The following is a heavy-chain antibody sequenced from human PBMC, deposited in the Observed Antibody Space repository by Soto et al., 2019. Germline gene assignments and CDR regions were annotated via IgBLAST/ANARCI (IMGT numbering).Heavy chain of an antibody. D-gene: IGHD2-2*01. Sequence: SGPTLVNPTQTLTLTCTFSGFSLSTSGMCVSWIRQPPGKALEWLALIDWDDDKYYSTSLKTRLTISKDTSKNQVVLTMTNMDPVDTATYYCARIRLGYCSSTSCSAPFDYWGQGTLVTVSS. J-gene: IGHJ4*02. CDR3: ARIRLGYCSSTSCSAPFDY. CDR1: GFSLSTSGMC. V-gene: IGHV2-70*01. CDR2: IDWDDDK.